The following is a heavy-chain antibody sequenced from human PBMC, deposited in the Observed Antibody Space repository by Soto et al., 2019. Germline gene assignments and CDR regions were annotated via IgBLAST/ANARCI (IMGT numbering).Heavy chain of an antibody. CDR2: ISAYNGNT. CDR1: GYTFTSYG. V-gene: IGHV1-18*01. CDR3: ARDVVSISALDY. D-gene: IGHD2-2*01. Sequence: ASVKVSCKASGYTFTSYGISWVRQAPGQGLEWMGWISAYNGNTDYAQKLQGRVTMTTDTSTSTAYMELRSLRSDDTAVYYCARDVVSISALDYWGQGTLVTVSS. J-gene: IGHJ4*02.